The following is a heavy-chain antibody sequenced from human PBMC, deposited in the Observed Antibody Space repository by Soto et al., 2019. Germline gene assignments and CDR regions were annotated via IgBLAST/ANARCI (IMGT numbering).Heavy chain of an antibody. D-gene: IGHD5-12*01. V-gene: IGHV3-33*01. J-gene: IGHJ3*02. CDR1: GFTFSSYG. CDR3: ARVRRDGYNFDAFDI. CDR2: IWYDGSNK. Sequence: GGSLRLSCAASGFTFSSYGMHWVRQAPGKGLEWVAVIWYDGSNKYYADSVKGRFTISRDNSKNTLYLQMNSLRAEDTAVYYCARVRRDGYNFDAFDIWGQGTMVTVPS.